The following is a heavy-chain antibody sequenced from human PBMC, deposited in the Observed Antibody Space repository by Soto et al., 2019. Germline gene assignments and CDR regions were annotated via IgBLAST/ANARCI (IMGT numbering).Heavy chain of an antibody. J-gene: IGHJ2*01. CDR3: ARDVLGAARLSGWYFDL. CDR1: GFTFSSYW. D-gene: IGHD6-6*01. CDR2: IKQDGSEK. V-gene: IGHV3-7*01. Sequence: EVQLVESGGGLVQPGGSLRLSCAASGFTFSSYWMSWVRQAPGKGLEWVANIKQDGSEKYYVDSVKGRFTISRDNAKNSLYLQMNSLRAEDTAVYYCARDVLGAARLSGWYFDLWGRGTLVTVSS.